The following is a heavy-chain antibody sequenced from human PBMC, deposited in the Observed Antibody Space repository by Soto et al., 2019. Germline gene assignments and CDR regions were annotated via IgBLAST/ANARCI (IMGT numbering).Heavy chain of an antibody. V-gene: IGHV1-46*01. CDR1: GYTFTDYY. Sequence: QVQVVQSGAEVKNPGASVKISCKASGYTFTDYYIHWVRQAPGLGLEWMGRINPSGGTTAKAQNXXXRXXXXXXXXXXXXXXXXXXXXXXXXXXXXXXXXXXXXXXAMEVWGQGTTVTVSS. J-gene: IGHJ6*02. CDR3: XXXXXXXXXAMEV. CDR2: INPSGGTT.